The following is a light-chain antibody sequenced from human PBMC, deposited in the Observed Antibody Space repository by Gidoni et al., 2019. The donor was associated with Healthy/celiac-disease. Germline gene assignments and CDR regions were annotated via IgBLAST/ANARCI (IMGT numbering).Light chain of an antibody. J-gene: IGKJ5*01. CDR2: GAS. CDR3: QQYNNWPLLT. CDR1: QIVSRN. V-gene: IGKV3-15*01. Sequence: ERVMTQSPATLSVSQGERATLSGRASQIVSRNLAWYQQQPGQAPRLLIYGASTRATGIPARFSGSGSGTEFTLTISSLQSEDFAVYYCQQYNNWPLLTFXQXTRLEIK.